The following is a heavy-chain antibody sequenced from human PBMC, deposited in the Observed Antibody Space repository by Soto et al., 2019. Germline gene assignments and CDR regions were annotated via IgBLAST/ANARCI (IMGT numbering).Heavy chain of an antibody. V-gene: IGHV3-23*01. CDR3: AKDQGVKDSATYDY. CDR1: GFSFRSYA. CDR2: ISGSGGST. J-gene: IGHJ4*02. D-gene: IGHD2-8*01. Sequence: GGSQRLSCAASGFSFRSYARSWVRQAPGKGLEWVSAISGSGGSTYYADSVKGRFTISRDNSKNTLYLQMNSLRAEDTAVYYCAKDQGVKDSATYDYWGQGTLVTVSS.